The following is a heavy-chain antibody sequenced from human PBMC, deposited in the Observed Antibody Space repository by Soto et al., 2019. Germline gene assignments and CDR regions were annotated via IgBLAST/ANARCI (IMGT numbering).Heavy chain of an antibody. Sequence: ESGGGLVQPGGSLRLSCAASGFTFGTYWMSWVRQAPGKGLEWVANIKQDASEKHYVDSVEGRFTISRDNAKNSLFLHMNSLKTEDTAVYFCAREPAVVPFDYWGQGALVNVSS. CDR3: AREPAVVPFDY. CDR1: GFTFGTYW. D-gene: IGHD2-2*01. CDR2: IKQDASEK. J-gene: IGHJ4*02. V-gene: IGHV3-7*01.